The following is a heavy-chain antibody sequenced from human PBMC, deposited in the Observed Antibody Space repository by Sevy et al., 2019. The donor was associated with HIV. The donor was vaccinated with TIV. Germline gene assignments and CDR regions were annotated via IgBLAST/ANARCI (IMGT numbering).Heavy chain of an antibody. J-gene: IGHJ5*02. CDR3: ARDRMVRGVINGVGWFDP. CDR1: GGSISSYY. CDR2: IYYSGST. V-gene: IGHV4-59*01. D-gene: IGHD3-10*01. Sequence: SETLSLTCTVSGGSISSYYWSWIQQPPGKGLEWIGYIYYSGSTNYNPSLKSRVTISVDTSKNQFSLKLSSVTAADTAVYYCARDRMVRGVINGVGWFDPWGQGTLVTVSS.